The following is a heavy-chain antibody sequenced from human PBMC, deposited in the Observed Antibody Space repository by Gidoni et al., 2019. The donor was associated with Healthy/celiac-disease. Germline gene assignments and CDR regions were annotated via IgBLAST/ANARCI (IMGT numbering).Heavy chain of an antibody. CDR3: ARDIVEMATPWYFDL. Sequence: EVQLVEAGGGLVQRGGSLRLSCAASGIIFSSDSMNWVRQAPGKGLVWVSYISSSSSTIYYADSVQGRFTLSRDIAKNSLYLQMNSLRDEDTAVYYCARDIVEMATPWYFDLWGRGTLVTVSS. V-gene: IGHV3-48*02. J-gene: IGHJ2*01. CDR2: ISSSSSTI. CDR1: GIIFSSDS. D-gene: IGHD5-12*01.